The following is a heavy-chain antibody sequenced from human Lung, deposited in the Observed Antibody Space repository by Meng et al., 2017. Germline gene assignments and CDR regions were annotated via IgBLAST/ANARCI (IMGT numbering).Heavy chain of an antibody. CDR3: ARGPTTMAHDFDY. CDR2: INHSGST. D-gene: IGHD4-11*01. V-gene: IGHV4-34*01. J-gene: IGHJ4*02. Sequence: LRRGAAGLLMPSDTPSLPCVVSGGSFSDYSWSWIRQPPGKGLEWIGEINHSGSTNYTPSLESRATISVDTSQNNLSLKLSSVTAADSAVYYCARGPTTMAHDFDYWGQGTLVTVSS. CDR1: GGSFSDYS.